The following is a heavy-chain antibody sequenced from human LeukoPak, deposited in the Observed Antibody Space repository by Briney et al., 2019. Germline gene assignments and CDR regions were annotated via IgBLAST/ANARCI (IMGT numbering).Heavy chain of an antibody. J-gene: IGHJ6*03. CDR1: GYTFTSYG. CDR3: ARGVAVAGSGRGYYMDV. CDR2: ISAYNGNT. D-gene: IGHD6-19*01. Sequence: ASVKVSCKASGYTFTSYGISWVRQAPGQGLEWMGWISAYNGNTNYAQKLQGRVTMTTDTSTSTAYMELRSLGSDDTAVYYCARGVAVAGSGRGYYMDVWGKGTTVTVSS. V-gene: IGHV1-18*01.